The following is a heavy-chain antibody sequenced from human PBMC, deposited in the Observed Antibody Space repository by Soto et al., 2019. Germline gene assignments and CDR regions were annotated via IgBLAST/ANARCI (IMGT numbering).Heavy chain of an antibody. CDR1: GFMFSSAG. J-gene: IGHJ4*02. V-gene: IGHV3-15*01. CDR2: IKSKNDGGAA. CDR3: VEGWNDF. Sequence: EVQVVEFGGDLVEPGGSLRLSCVTSGFMFSSAGLSWVRQGPGKGLEWVARIKSKNDGGAADYAAPVNGRFSISRDDSKSTVYLQMNSLRAEDTALYYCVEGWNDFWGQGTLVTVSS. D-gene: IGHD1-1*01.